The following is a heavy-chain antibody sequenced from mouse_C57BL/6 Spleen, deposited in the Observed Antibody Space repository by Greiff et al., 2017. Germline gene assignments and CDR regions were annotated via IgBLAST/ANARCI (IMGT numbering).Heavy chain of an antibody. Sequence: EVQGVESGGGLVKPGGSLKLSCAASGFTFSDYGMHWVRQAPEKGLEWVAYISSGSSTIYYADTVKGRFTISRDNAKNTLFLQMTSLRSEDTAMYYCARVNYGSSYEYYYAMDYWGQGTSVTVSS. CDR1: GFTFSDYG. V-gene: IGHV5-17*01. J-gene: IGHJ4*01. D-gene: IGHD1-1*01. CDR3: ARVNYGSSYEYYYAMDY. CDR2: ISSGSSTI.